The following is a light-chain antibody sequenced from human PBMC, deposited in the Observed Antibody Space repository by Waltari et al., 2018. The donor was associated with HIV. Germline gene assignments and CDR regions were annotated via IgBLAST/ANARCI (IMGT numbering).Light chain of an antibody. J-gene: IGLJ3*02. Sequence: QSVLTQPPSTSGTPGQGVTISCSGSSSTIGRTYVYWYRHLPGTTPKLLIHRSDQRPSGVPDRFSASKSGTSASLAISGLQSEDEAVYYCAAWDHGLTGPNWVFGGGTRLTVL. CDR1: SSTIGRTY. CDR3: AAWDHGLTGPNWV. V-gene: IGLV1-47*01. CDR2: RSD.